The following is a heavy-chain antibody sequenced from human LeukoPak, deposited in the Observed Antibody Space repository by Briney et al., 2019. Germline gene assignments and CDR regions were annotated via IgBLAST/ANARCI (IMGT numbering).Heavy chain of an antibody. CDR1: GGSVSSGSYY. CDR3: AREAMYSYGNNFDY. CDR2: IYYSGST. J-gene: IGHJ4*02. V-gene: IGHV4-61*01. Sequence: PSETLSLTCTVSGGSVSSGSYYWSWIRQPPGKGLEWIGYIYYSGSTNYNPSLKSRVTISVDTSKNQFSLELSSVTAADTAVYHCAREAMYSYGNNFDYWGQGTLVTVSS. D-gene: IGHD5-18*01.